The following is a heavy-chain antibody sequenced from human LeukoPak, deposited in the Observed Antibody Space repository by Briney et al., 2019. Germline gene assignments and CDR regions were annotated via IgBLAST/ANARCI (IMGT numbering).Heavy chain of an antibody. CDR3: AKARRFGEFIDFDY. J-gene: IGHJ4*02. V-gene: IGHV3-30*04. CDR2: ISYDGSNK. D-gene: IGHD3-10*01. CDR1: GFTFSSYA. Sequence: GGSLRLSCAASGFTFSSYAMHWVRQAPGKGLEWVAVISYDGSNKYYADSVKGRFTISRDNSKNTLYLQMNSLRAEDTAVYYCAKARRFGEFIDFDYWGQGTLVTVSS.